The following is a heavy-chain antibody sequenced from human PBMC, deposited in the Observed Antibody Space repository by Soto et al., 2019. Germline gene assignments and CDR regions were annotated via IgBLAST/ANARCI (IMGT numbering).Heavy chain of an antibody. Sequence: ASVKVSCKASGYTFTSYAMHWVRQAPGQRLEWMGWINAGNGNTKYSQKFQGRVTITRDTSASTAYMELSSLRSEDTAVYYCARSVKSIAARRDHSWFEPWGQGTLVTVSS. CDR3: ARSVKSIAARRDHSWFEP. V-gene: IGHV1-3*01. CDR1: GYTFTSYA. J-gene: IGHJ5*02. CDR2: INAGNGNT. D-gene: IGHD6-6*01.